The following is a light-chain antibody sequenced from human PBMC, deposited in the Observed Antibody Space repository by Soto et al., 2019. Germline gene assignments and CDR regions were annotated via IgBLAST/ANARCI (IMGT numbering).Light chain of an antibody. CDR2: KAS. J-gene: IGKJ1*01. V-gene: IGKV1-5*03. CDR3: EHFIGSSWT. Sequence: DIQMTQSPSTLSASVGDRVTITCRASQSVSTWLAWFQQKPGKVPKVLISKASRLESGVPSRFSGSGSGTEFTLTISSLHPDEFATYYCEHFIGSSWTFGQGTKVYIK. CDR1: QSVSTW.